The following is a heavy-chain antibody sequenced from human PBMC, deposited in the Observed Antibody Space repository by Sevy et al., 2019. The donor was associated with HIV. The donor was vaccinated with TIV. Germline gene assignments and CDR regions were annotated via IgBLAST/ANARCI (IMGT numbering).Heavy chain of an antibody. V-gene: IGHV3-30*02. CDR3: AKAISDYYDSFDAFDI. CDR2: IRYDGSNN. Sequence: GGSLRLSCAASGFTFSSYGMHWVRQAPGKGLEWVAFIRYDGSNNYYADSVKGRFTISRDNSKNTLYLQMNSLRAEDTAVYYCAKAISDYYDSFDAFDIWGQGTMVTVSS. D-gene: IGHD3-22*01. CDR1: GFTFSSYG. J-gene: IGHJ3*02.